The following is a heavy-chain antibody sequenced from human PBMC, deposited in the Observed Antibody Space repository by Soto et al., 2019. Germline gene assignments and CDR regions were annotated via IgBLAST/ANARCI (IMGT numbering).Heavy chain of an antibody. Sequence: SETLSLTCAVYGGSFSGYYWSWIRKPPGAGLERIGEIIYSGNTNYNPSLKSRVTISVDTSKNQFSLKVNSVTAADTAVYYCARWWFGEFFDYWGQGTLVTVSS. CDR3: ARWWFGEFFDY. J-gene: IGHJ4*02. V-gene: IGHV4-34*12. CDR2: IIYSGNT. D-gene: IGHD3-10*01. CDR1: GGSFSGYY.